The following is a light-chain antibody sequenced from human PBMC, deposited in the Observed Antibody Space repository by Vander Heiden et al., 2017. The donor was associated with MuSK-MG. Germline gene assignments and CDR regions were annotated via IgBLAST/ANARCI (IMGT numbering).Light chain of an antibody. CDR2: GVN. V-gene: IGLV2-8*01. CDR1: SSDVGDHNY. Sequence: QSALTQPPSASGSPGQSDTIFCSGSSSDVGDHNYVCWYQQHPGKAPKLMIYGVNKRPSGVPDRFSGSKSGNTAFLTVSGLQAEDEADYYCSSYTGNNNLVFGGGTKVTVL. J-gene: IGLJ2*01. CDR3: SSYTGNNNLV.